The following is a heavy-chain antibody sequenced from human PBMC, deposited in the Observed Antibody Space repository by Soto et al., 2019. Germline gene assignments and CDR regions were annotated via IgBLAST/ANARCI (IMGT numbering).Heavy chain of an antibody. V-gene: IGHV1-69*12. CDR2: IIPIFGTA. Sequence: QVQLVQSGAEVKKPGSSVKVSCKASVGTFSSYAISWVRQAPGQGLEWMGGIIPIFGTANYAQKFQGRVTITADESTSTAYMELSSLRSEDTAVYYCARGPRIYGDYVDNWFDPWGQGTLVTVSS. CDR1: VGTFSSYA. CDR3: ARGPRIYGDYVDNWFDP. D-gene: IGHD4-17*01. J-gene: IGHJ5*02.